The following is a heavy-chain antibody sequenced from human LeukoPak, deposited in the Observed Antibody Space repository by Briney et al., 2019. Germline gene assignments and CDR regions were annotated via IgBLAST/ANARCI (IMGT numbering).Heavy chain of an antibody. J-gene: IGHJ1*01. Sequence: GESLKISCKGSGYSFTSYWISWVRQMSGKGLEWMGIIYPGDSDTIYSPSFQGQVTISADKSISTAYLQWSSLKASDTAMYYCARQWGRRSSDFQHWGQGTLVSVSS. D-gene: IGHD6-25*01. CDR3: ARQWGRRSSDFQH. V-gene: IGHV5-51*01. CDR1: GYSFTSYW. CDR2: IYPGDSDT.